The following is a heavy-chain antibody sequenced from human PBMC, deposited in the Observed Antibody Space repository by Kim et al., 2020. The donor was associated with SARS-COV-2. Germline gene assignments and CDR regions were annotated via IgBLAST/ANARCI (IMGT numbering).Heavy chain of an antibody. CDR1: GFTFSSYS. V-gene: IGHV3-48*02. D-gene: IGHD2-8*01. J-gene: IGHJ6*02. CDR3: ARDQMVLALYYYYGMDV. Sequence: GGSLRLSCAASGFTFSSYSMNWVRQAPGKGLEWVSYISSSSSTIYYADSVKGRFTISRDNAKNSLYLQMNSLRDEDTAVYYCARDQMVLALYYYYGMDVWGHGTTVTVSS. CDR2: ISSSSSTI.